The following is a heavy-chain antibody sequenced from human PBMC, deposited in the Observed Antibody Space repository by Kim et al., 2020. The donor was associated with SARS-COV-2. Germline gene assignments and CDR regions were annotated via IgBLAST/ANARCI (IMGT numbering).Heavy chain of an antibody. Sequence: VKGRLTSSRDDSKNTLYLQMNSLKTEDTAVYYCTTDCPITGTTGGAFDIWGQGTMVTVSS. V-gene: IGHV3-15*01. D-gene: IGHD1-20*01. CDR3: TTDCPITGTTGGAFDI. J-gene: IGHJ3*02.